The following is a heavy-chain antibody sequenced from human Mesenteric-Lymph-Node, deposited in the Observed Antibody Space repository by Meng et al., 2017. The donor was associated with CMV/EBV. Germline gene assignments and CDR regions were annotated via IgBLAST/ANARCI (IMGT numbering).Heavy chain of an antibody. CDR1: GFAFNVNA. CDR2: FGGTGGDI. Sequence: GGSLRLSCAASGFAFNVNAMAWVRQAPGKGLEWVAAFGGTGGDINYANSVKGRFTISRDNSKNMLFLQMNNLRAEDTAIYYCARDPLGIGAFDIWGQGTMVTVSS. J-gene: IGHJ3*02. V-gene: IGHV3-23*01. CDR3: ARDPLGIGAFDI.